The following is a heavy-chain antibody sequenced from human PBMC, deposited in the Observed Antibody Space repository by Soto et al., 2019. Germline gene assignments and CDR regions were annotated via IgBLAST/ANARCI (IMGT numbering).Heavy chain of an antibody. CDR3: AKDRGMATIHSWFDP. D-gene: IGHD5-12*01. V-gene: IGHV3-23*01. J-gene: IGHJ5*02. Sequence: VGSLRLSCAASGFTFSSYAMSWVRQAPGKGLEWVSAISGSGGSTYYADTVKGRFTISRDNSKNTLYLQMNSPRAEDTAVYYGAKDRGMATIHSWFDPWGQGTLVTVSS. CDR1: GFTFSSYA. CDR2: ISGSGGST.